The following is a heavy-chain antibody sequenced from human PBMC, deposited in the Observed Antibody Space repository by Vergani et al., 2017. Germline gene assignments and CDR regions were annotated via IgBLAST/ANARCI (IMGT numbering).Heavy chain of an antibody. J-gene: IGHJ4*02. D-gene: IGHD5-18*01. V-gene: IGHV4-38-2*01. CDR1: GYSISSGYY. CDR2: IYHSGST. Sequence: QVQLQESGPGLVKPSETLSLTCAVSGYSISSGYYWGWIRQPPGKGLEWIGSIYHSGSTYYNPSLKSRVTISVDTSKNQFSLKLSSVTAADTAVYYCARAGGYSYGYAYWGQGTLVTVSS. CDR3: ARAGGYSYGYAY.